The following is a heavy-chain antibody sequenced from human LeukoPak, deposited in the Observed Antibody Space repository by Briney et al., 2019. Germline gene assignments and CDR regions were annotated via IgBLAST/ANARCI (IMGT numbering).Heavy chain of an antibody. CDR1: GLTFSSYS. CDR3: ARRYCSGSSCSSVYFDS. V-gene: IGHV4-59*01. D-gene: IGHD2-15*01. J-gene: IGHJ4*02. Sequence: GSLRLSYAASGLTFSSYSMNWVRQPPGKGLEYIGYIHYSGSTNYNPSLKSRVTISVDTSKNQFSLKLSSVTAADTAVYYCARRYCSGSSCSSVYFDSWGQGTLVIVSS. CDR2: IHYSGST.